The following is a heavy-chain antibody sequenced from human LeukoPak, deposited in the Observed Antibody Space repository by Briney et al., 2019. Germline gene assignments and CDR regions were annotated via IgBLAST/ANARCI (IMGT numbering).Heavy chain of an antibody. V-gene: IGHV4-59*08. CDR3: ARHIDGYIHFDY. CDR2: IYDSGST. CDR1: GGSISSYY. J-gene: IGHJ4*02. D-gene: IGHD5-24*01. Sequence: SETLSLTCTVSGGSISSYYWSWIRQPPGKGLEWIGYIYDSGSTNYNPSLKSRVTISVDTSKNQFSLKLSSVTAADTVVYYCARHIDGYIHFDYWGQGTLVTVSS.